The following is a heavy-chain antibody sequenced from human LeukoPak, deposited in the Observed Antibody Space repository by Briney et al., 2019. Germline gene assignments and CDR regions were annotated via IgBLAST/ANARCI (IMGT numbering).Heavy chain of an antibody. J-gene: IGHJ2*01. CDR1: GYNFEILG. Sequence: GASVKVSCKASGYNFEILGISWVRQAPGQGLEWMGWISAYKGNTNYAQKFEGRVTMTTDTSTSTAYMDLRSLTSVETAVCYSARTLVGNNADMATGFDLWGRGTLVTVSS. V-gene: IGHV1-18*01. CDR3: ARTLVGNNADMATGFDL. CDR2: ISAYKGNT. D-gene: IGHD5-24*01.